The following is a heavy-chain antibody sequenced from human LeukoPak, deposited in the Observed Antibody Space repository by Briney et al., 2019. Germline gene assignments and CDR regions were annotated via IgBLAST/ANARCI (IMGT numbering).Heavy chain of an antibody. Sequence: GGSLRLSCAASGFTFSTYWMHWVRQVPGKGLVWVSRINFDGSTTSYADSVKGRFTISRDNPKNTLYLQMNSLRAEDTAVYYCAKTSGYCVGGNCYKYYGKDVWGKGTTVTVSS. D-gene: IGHD2-15*01. V-gene: IGHV3-74*01. CDR1: GFTFSTYW. CDR2: INFDGSTT. J-gene: IGHJ6*04. CDR3: AKTSGYCVGGNCYKYYGKDV.